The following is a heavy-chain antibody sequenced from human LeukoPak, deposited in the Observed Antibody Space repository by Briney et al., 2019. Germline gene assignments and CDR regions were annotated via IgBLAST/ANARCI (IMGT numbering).Heavy chain of an antibody. CDR2: IYYSGST. CDR3: AREGSSGRYDY. Sequence: SQTLSLTCTVSGGSISSGGYYWRWIRQHPGKGLEWIGYIYYSGSTYYNPSLKSRVTISIDTSKNQFSLNLNSVTAADTAVYYCAREGSSGRYDYWGQGTLVTVSS. D-gene: IGHD2-15*01. J-gene: IGHJ4*02. CDR1: GGSISSGGYY. V-gene: IGHV4-31*03.